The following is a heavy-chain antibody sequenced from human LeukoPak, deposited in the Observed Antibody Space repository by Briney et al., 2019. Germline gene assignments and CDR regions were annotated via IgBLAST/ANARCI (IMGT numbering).Heavy chain of an antibody. J-gene: IGHJ6*02. V-gene: IGHV4-59*12. D-gene: IGHD3-3*01. CDR2: IYYSGTT. CDR3: ARVTIFGVATSPKYYYYGMDV. Sequence: KTSETLSLTCTVSGGSISSYYWSWIRQPPGKGLEWIGYIYYSGTTNYNPSLKSRVTISVDTSKNQFSLKLSSVTAADTAVYYCARVTIFGVATSPKYYYYGMDVWGQGTTVTVSS. CDR1: GGSISSYY.